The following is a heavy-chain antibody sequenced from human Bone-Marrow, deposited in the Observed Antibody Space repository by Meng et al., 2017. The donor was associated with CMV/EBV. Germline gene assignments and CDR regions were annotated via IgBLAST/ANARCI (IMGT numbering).Heavy chain of an antibody. CDR3: ASHYYYYYGMDV. CDR2: ISWNSGSI. J-gene: IGHJ6*02. CDR1: GFTFDDYA. V-gene: IGHV3-9*01. Sequence: LRLSCAASGFTFDDYAMHWVRQAPGKGLEWVSGISWNSGSIGYADSVKGRFTISRDNAKNSLYLQMNSLRAEDTAVYYCASHYYYYYGMDVWGQGPTVPVSS.